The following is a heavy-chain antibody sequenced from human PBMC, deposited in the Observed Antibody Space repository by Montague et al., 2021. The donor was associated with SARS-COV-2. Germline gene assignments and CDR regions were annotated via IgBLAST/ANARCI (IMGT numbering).Heavy chain of an antibody. V-gene: IGHV3-74*01. CDR1: GLISGIYW. CDR3: AEVTGSMGYYYAMDV. J-gene: IGHJ6*02. Sequence: SLRLSCAASGLISGIYWMHWVRQPPGKGLEWVSRINSDGSSISYADPVKGRFTISKDNARNTLYLQMNSLRVEDTAVYYCAEVTGSMGYYYAMDVWGQGTTVTVSS. D-gene: IGHD4-23*01. CDR2: INSDGSSI.